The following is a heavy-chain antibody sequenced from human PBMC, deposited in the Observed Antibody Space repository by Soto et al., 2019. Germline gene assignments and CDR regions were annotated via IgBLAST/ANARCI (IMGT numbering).Heavy chain of an antibody. CDR2: IYYSGST. J-gene: IGHJ4*02. CDR3: ARARYGGNSYYFDY. Sequence: SSETLSLTCTVSGGSISSYYWSWIRQPPGKGLEWIGYIYYSGSTNYNPSLKSRVTISVDTSKNQFSLKLSSVTAADTAVYYCARARYGGNSYYFDYWGQGTLVTVSS. CDR1: GGSISSYY. D-gene: IGHD4-17*01. V-gene: IGHV4-59*08.